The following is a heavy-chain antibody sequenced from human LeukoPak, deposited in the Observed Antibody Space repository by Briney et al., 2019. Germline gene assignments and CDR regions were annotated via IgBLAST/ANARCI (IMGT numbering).Heavy chain of an antibody. D-gene: IGHD4-17*01. CDR2: INHSGST. J-gene: IGHJ6*03. CDR1: GGSFSGYY. Sequence: MPSETLSLTCAVYGGSFSGYYWSWIRQPPGKGLEWIGEINHSGSTNYNPSLKSRVTISVDTSKNQFSLQLNSVTPEDTAVYYCARVLRKGPYGDGGYFYYYMDVWGKGTTVTVSS. V-gene: IGHV4-34*01. CDR3: ARVLRKGPYGDGGYFYYYMDV.